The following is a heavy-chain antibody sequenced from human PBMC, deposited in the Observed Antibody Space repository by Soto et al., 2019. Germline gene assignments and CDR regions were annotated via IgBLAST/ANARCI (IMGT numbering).Heavy chain of an antibody. V-gene: IGHV2-5*01. D-gene: IGHD4-17*01. CDR2: IYWNDDE. CDR1: GFSLRTSGRG. CDR3: AHRGYGNCPRDNWFDP. J-gene: IGHJ5*02. Sequence: QITLKESGPTLVKPTQTLTLTCSFSGFSLRTSGRGVGWIRQPPGKALEWLALIYWNDDERYSPSLKNRLTITKDTSKNQVVLTMTNMDPVDTATYYCAHRGYGNCPRDNWFDPWGQGTLVTVSS.